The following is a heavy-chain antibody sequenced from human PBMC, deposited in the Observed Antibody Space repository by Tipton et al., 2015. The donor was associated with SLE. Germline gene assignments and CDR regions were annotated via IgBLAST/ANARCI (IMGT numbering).Heavy chain of an antibody. Sequence: TLSLTCTVSGDSGSSYNYYWGWIRQTPGKGLQWIGSLSYSGNIYHNPSLMSRVTLSVDKSKNQFSLKLTSVTAADTAVYYCARGRTPSWGTAAHRVVNWFDPWGQGTLVTVSS. V-gene: IGHV4-39*07. D-gene: IGHD2-2*01. CDR3: ARGRTPSWGTAAHRVVNWFDP. CDR1: GDSGSSYNYY. J-gene: IGHJ5*02. CDR2: LSYSGNI.